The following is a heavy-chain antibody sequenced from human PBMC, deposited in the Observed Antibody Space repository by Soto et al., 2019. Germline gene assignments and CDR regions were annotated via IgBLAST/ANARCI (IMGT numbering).Heavy chain of an antibody. Sequence: SVKVSCKASGGTSSSYAISWVRQAPGQGLEWMGGIIPIFGTANYAQKFQGRVTITADESTSTAYMELSSLRSEDTAVYYCASSHSSGWPYYFDYWGQGTLVTVSS. J-gene: IGHJ4*02. CDR1: GGTSSSYA. CDR3: ASSHSSGWPYYFDY. V-gene: IGHV1-69*13. CDR2: IIPIFGTA. D-gene: IGHD6-19*01.